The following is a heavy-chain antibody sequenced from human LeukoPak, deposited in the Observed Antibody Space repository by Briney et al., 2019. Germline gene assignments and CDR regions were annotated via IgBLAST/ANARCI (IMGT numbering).Heavy chain of an antibody. J-gene: IGHJ3*02. V-gene: IGHV3-33*01. CDR3: AREWLATRRAFDI. CDR2: IWSDGSSK. CDR1: GFTFSSYG. D-gene: IGHD6-19*01. Sequence: GGSLRLSCAASGFTFSSYGMHWVRQAPGKGLEWVAVIWSDGSSKHYADSVKGRFTISRDNSKNTLYLQMNSLRAEDTAVYYCAREWLATRRAFDIWGQGTMVTVSS.